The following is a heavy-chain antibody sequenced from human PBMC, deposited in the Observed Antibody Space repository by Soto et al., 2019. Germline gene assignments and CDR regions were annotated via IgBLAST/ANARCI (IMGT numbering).Heavy chain of an antibody. D-gene: IGHD6-13*01. J-gene: IGHJ4*02. Sequence: GGSLRLSCSASGFTFSAYAMHWVRQAPGKGLEYVSVIYSGGSTYYADSVKGRFTISRDNSKNTLYLQMNSLRAEDTAVYYCARDRAAARAFDYWGQGTLVTVSS. CDR1: GFTFSAYA. CDR3: ARDRAAARAFDY. CDR2: IYSGGST. V-gene: IGHV3-64*04.